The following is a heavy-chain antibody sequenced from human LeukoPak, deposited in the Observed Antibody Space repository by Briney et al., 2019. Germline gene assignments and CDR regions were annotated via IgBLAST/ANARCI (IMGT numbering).Heavy chain of an antibody. Sequence: GESLKISCKGSGYSFTSYWIGWVRQMPGKGLEWMGIIYPGDSDTRYSPSFQGQVTTSADKSISTAYLQWSSLKASDTAMYYCARPTSYYYDSSGYYSLDAFDIWGQGTMVTVSS. V-gene: IGHV5-51*01. D-gene: IGHD3-22*01. CDR3: ARPTSYYYDSSGYYSLDAFDI. CDR2: IYPGDSDT. J-gene: IGHJ3*02. CDR1: GYSFTSYW.